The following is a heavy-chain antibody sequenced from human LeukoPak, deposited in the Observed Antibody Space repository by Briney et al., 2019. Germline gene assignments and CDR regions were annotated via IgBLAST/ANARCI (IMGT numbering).Heavy chain of an antibody. Sequence: GGSLRLSCAASEFTFSSYGMNWVRQAPGKGLEWVSTINSSGDYTCYADSVKGRFTISRDNAKNSLYLQMNSLRAEDTAVYYCARDGMITAYAFDIWGQGTMVTVSS. CDR3: ARDGMITAYAFDI. D-gene: IGHD3-16*01. CDR1: EFTFSSYG. V-gene: IGHV3-21*01. CDR2: INSSGDYT. J-gene: IGHJ3*02.